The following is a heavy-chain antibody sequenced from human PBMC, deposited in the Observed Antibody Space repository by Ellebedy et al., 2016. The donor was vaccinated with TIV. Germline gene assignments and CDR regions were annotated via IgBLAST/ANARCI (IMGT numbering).Heavy chain of an antibody. CDR2: ISGNGGST. J-gene: IGHJ6*02. Sequence: PGGSLRLSCAASGFTFSSYAMSWVRQAPGRGLEWVSSISGNGGSTFYADSVKGRFTISRATSKNTLYLQMNSLRAEDTAVYYCARRITMVRGVITHYYYAMDVWGQGTTVTVSS. CDR1: GFTFSSYA. D-gene: IGHD3-10*01. V-gene: IGHV3-23*01. CDR3: ARRITMVRGVITHYYYAMDV.